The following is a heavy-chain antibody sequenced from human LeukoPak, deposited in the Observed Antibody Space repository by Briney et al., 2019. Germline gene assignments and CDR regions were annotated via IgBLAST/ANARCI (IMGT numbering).Heavy chain of an antibody. CDR2: ISPYNGNT. CDR1: GYTFTNYG. J-gene: IGHJ4*02. D-gene: IGHD1-26*01. CDR3: AREESIGSYQFLNHY. V-gene: IGHV1-18*01. Sequence: GASVKVSCKASGYTFTNYGISWVRQAPGQGLEWMGWISPYNGNTKYEQKFQGRVTMTTDTSTSTAYMEVRSLRSDDTAVYYCAREESIGSYQFLNHYWGQGTLVTVSS.